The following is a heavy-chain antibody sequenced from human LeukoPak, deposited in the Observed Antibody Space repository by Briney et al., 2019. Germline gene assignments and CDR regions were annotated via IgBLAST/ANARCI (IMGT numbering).Heavy chain of an antibody. Sequence: GRSLRLSCAASGFTFSSYGMHWVRQAPGKGLEWVAVISYDGSNKYYADSVKGRFTISRDNSKNTLYLQMNSLRAEGTAVYYCAKDGGSYSPAEYFQHWGQGTLVTVSS. CDR1: GFTFSSYG. CDR3: AKDGGSYSPAEYFQH. CDR2: ISYDGSNK. D-gene: IGHD1-26*01. V-gene: IGHV3-30*18. J-gene: IGHJ1*01.